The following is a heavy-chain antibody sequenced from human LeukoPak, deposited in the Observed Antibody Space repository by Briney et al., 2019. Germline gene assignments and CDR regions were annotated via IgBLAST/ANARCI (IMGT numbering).Heavy chain of an antibody. Sequence: PGGSLRLSCAASGFTFSSYSMNWVRQAPGKGLEWVSSISSSSSYIYYADSVKGRFTISRDNAKNSLYLQMNSLRAEDTAVYYCARAYCGGDCYRDRQFDYWGQGTLVTVSS. D-gene: IGHD2-21*02. CDR2: ISSSSSYI. CDR3: ARAYCGGDCYRDRQFDY. CDR1: GFTFSSYS. J-gene: IGHJ4*02. V-gene: IGHV3-21*01.